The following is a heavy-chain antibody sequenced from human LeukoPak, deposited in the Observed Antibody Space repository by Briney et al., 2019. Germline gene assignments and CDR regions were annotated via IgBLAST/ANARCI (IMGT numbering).Heavy chain of an antibody. CDR2: ISSSGSTI. J-gene: IGHJ4*02. CDR1: GFTFSDYY. Sequence: PGGSLRLSCAASGFTFSDYYMSWIRQAPGKGLEWVSYISSSGSTIYYADSVKGRFTISRDNAKNSLYLQMNSLRAEDTAVYYCAPPSIAVAGTTGVDYWGQGTLVTVSS. V-gene: IGHV3-11*01. D-gene: IGHD6-19*01. CDR3: APPSIAVAGTTGVDY.